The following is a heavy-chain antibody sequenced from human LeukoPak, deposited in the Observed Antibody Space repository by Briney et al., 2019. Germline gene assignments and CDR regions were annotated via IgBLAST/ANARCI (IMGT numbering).Heavy chain of an antibody. J-gene: IGHJ4*02. CDR1: GGSISSYY. Sequence: TPSETLSLTCTVSGGSISSYYWSWIRQPPGKGLEWIGYIYYSGSTNYNPSLKSRVTISVDTSKNQFSLKLSSVTAADTAVYYCARSVAKLVPSHFDYWGQGTLVTVSS. CDR2: IYYSGST. CDR3: ARSVAKLVPSHFDY. V-gene: IGHV4-59*01. D-gene: IGHD4/OR15-4a*01.